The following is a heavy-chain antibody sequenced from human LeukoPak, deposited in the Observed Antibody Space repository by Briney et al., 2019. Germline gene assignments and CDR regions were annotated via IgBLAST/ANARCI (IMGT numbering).Heavy chain of an antibody. V-gene: IGHV3-49*04. CDR2: IRSKAYGGTT. CDR1: GFTFNTHT. Sequence: GGSLRLSCAASGFTFNTHTMNWVRQAPGKGLEWVGFIRSKAYGGTTEYAASVKGRFTISRDDSKSIAYLQMNSLKTEDTAVYYCTRDRLGYCSGGSCGSAEYFQHWGQGTLVTVSS. CDR3: TRDRLGYCSGGSCGSAEYFQH. D-gene: IGHD2-15*01. J-gene: IGHJ1*01.